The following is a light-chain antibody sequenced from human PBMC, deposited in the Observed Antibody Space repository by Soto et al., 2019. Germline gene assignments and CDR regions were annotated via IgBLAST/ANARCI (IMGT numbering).Light chain of an antibody. Sequence: DIQMTQSPSSLSASVGDRVTITCRASQDISDYLVWYQQKPGKVPKLLIYTASTLQSGVPSRFSGSGSGTDFTLNISSLQPEDVANYYCQKCNSPPVTFGPRTKVDIK. J-gene: IGKJ3*01. CDR1: QDISDY. CDR3: QKCNSPPVT. V-gene: IGKV1-27*01. CDR2: TAS.